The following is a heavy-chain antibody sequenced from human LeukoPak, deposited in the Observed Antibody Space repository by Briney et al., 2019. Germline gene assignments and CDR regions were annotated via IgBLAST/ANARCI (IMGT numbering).Heavy chain of an antibody. CDR1: GGTCSSCA. Sequence: ASVKLSCKSSGGTCSSCAITWVRNAPGQGLELKGRMIPIFGTANYAQKFQGRVTITTDESTSTAYMELSTLRSDATAVYYCSRETRGYDSSSWFLEGSFDIWGQGTMVTVSS. V-gene: IGHV1-69*05. CDR2: MIPIFGTA. CDR3: SRETRGYDSSSWFLEGSFDI. D-gene: IGHD6-13*01. J-gene: IGHJ3*02.